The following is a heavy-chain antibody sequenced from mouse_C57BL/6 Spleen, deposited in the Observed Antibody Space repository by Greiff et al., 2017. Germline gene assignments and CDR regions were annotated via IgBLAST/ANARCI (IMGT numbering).Heavy chain of an antibody. V-gene: IGHV1-18*01. CDR3: ARPSHDYDGLAY. J-gene: IGHJ3*01. Sequence: VQLQQSGPELVKPGASVKIPCKASGYTFTDYNMDWVKQSHGKSLEWIGDINPNNGGTIYNQKFKGKATLTVDKSSSTASMELRSLTSEDTAVYYCARPSHDYDGLAYWGQGTLVTVSA. D-gene: IGHD2-4*01. CDR2: INPNNGGT. CDR1: GYTFTDYN.